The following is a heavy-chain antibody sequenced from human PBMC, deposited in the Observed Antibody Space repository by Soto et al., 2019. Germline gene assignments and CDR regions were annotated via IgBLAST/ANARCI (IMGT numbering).Heavy chain of an antibody. V-gene: IGHV3-7*01. CDR2: IKQDGGGK. Sequence: GGSLRLSCAASGFTFSSYWMSWVRQAPGKGLGWVANIKQDGGGKYYVDPVKGRFTISGDNAKNSLFLQMNSLRAEDTAVYYCARDGREDIVVVPAAIGVGYMDVWGKGTTVTVSS. D-gene: IGHD2-2*02. CDR3: ARDGREDIVVVPAAIGVGYMDV. J-gene: IGHJ6*03. CDR1: GFTFSSYW.